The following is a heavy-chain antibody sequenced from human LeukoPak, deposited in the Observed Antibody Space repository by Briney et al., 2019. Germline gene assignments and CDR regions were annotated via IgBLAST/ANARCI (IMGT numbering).Heavy chain of an antibody. CDR3: ATSIMITFGGVY. D-gene: IGHD3-16*01. Sequence: ASVKVSCKVSGYTLTELSMHWVRQAPGKGLEWMGGFDPEDGETIHAQKFQGRVTMTEDTSTDTAYMELSSLRSEDTAVYYCATSIMITFGGVYWGQGTLVTVSS. CDR2: FDPEDGET. J-gene: IGHJ4*02. V-gene: IGHV1-24*01. CDR1: GYTLTELS.